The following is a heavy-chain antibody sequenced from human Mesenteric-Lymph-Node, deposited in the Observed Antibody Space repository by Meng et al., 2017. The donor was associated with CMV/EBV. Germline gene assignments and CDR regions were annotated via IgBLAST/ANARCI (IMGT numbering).Heavy chain of an antibody. CDR3: ARMGYCSSTSCSDIPEYFQH. D-gene: IGHD2-2*01. J-gene: IGHJ1*01. CDR1: GYTFSGYY. CDR2: INPNSGGT. V-gene: IGHV1-2*02. Sequence: ASVKVSCQASGYTFSGYYMHWVRQAPGEGLEWMGWINPNSGGTNYAQKLQGRVTMTRDTSISTAYMELSRLRSDDTAVYYCARMGYCSSTSCSDIPEYFQHWGQGTQVTVSS.